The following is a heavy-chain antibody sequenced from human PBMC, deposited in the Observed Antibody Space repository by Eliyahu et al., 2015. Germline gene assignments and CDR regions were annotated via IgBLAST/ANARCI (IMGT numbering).Heavy chain of an antibody. CDR1: GFTFXSXX. D-gene: IGHD1-14*01. J-gene: IGHJ6*03. CDR3: ARLRLHRNHYYYYYYMDV. Sequence: EVXLVESGGGLVXPGGSXRLXCAASGFTFXSXXMNWVRQAPGKGLEWVSSISSSSSYIYYADSVKGRFTISRDNAKNSLYLQMNSLRAEDTAVYYCARLRLHRNHYYYYYYMDVWGKGTTVTVSS. CDR2: ISSSSSYI. V-gene: IGHV3-21*01.